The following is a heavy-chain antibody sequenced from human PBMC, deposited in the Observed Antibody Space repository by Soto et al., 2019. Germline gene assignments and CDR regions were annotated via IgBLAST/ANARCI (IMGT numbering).Heavy chain of an antibody. D-gene: IGHD2-21*01. CDR2: IYRGGST. V-gene: IGHV4-30-2*01. CDR3: AKSQGDYWYFDL. Sequence: QLQLQESGSGLVKPSQTLSLTCAVSGGSIGSGGYSWTWIRQPPGKGLEWIVYIYRGGSTYYNPSLRSRVTISIDKSKEQFSLKLSSVTAADTAVYYCAKSQGDYWYFDLWGRGTLVTVSS. CDR1: GGSIGSGGYS. J-gene: IGHJ2*01.